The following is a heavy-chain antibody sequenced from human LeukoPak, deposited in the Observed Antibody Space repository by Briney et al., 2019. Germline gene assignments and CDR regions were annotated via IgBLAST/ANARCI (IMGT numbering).Heavy chain of an antibody. CDR1: GGSISSYY. J-gene: IGHJ3*02. V-gene: IGHV4-59*01. CDR3: ARIRDAFDI. CDR2: IYYSGST. Sequence: SETLSLTCTVSGGSISSYYWSWIRQPPGKGLEWIGYIYYSGSTNYNPSLKSRVTISVDTSKNQFSLKLSSATAADTAVYYCARIRDAFDIWGQGTMVTVSS.